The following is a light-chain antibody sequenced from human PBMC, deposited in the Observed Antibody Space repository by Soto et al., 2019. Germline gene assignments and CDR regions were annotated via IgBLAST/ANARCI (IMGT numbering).Light chain of an antibody. J-gene: IGKJ2*01. V-gene: IGKV3-15*01. CDR2: GAS. CDR1: QSVSSN. Sequence: EIVMKQSPATLSVSPGEKATLSCRASQSVSSNLAWYQQKPGQPPRLLIYGASTRATGIPARFSGSRSGTEFTLNISSLQAEDFAVYYCQHYNNWPPRYTFGQRTKLEIK. CDR3: QHYNNWPPRYT.